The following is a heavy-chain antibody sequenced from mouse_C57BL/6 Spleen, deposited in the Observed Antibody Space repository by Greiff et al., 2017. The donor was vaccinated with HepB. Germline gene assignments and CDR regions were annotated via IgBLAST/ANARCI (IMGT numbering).Heavy chain of an antibody. D-gene: IGHD1-1*01. CDR1: GYTFTSYW. CDR3: ARSIDTTVVARYFEV. J-gene: IGHJ1*03. Sequence: QVHLKQPGAELVKPGASVKLSCKASGYTFTSYWMHWVKQRPGRGLEWIGRIDPNSGGTNYNEKFKSKATLTVDKTSSTAYMQLSSLTSEDSAVYYCARSIDTTVVARYFEVWGTGTTVTVAS. CDR2: IDPNSGGT. V-gene: IGHV1-72*01.